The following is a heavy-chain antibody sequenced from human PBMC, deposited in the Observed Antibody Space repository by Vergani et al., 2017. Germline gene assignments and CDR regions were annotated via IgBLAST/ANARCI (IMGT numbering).Heavy chain of an antibody. J-gene: IGHJ6*03. V-gene: IGHV4-59*01. CDR2: IYYSGST. CDR1: GASIRSYY. D-gene: IGHD2-21*01. Sequence: QVQLQESGPGLVKPSETLSLTCTVSGASIRSYYWSWIRQPPGKGLEWISYIYYSGSTSYNPSLKSRVTTSIDTSKNQFSLKLNSVTAADTAVYYCARHYSTAIIETRDYYMDVWGKGATVTVSS. CDR3: ARHYSTAIIETRDYYMDV.